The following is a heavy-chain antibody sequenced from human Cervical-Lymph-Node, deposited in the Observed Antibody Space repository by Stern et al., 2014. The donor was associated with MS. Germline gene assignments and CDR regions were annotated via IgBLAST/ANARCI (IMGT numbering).Heavy chain of an antibody. J-gene: IGHJ5*01. Sequence: MQLVESGAEVKRPGSSVTVSCKSSGDSFSDHSISWVRRAPGHGLEWVGGIIPLFGAADFAQMFQGRVTITADESTTTAYMELSSLRSEDTAMYYCARGAYCGGDCYWGWFDSWGQGTLVTVSS. CDR2: IIPLFGAA. D-gene: IGHD2-21*02. CDR1: GDSFSDHS. V-gene: IGHV1-69*01. CDR3: ARGAYCGGDCYWGWFDS.